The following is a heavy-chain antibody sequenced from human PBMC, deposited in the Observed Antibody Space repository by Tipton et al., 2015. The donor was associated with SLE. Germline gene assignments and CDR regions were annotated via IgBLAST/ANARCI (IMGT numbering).Heavy chain of an antibody. V-gene: IGHV3-11*04. J-gene: IGHJ5*02. CDR1: GFSIRDYY. D-gene: IGHD6-13*01. CDR3: ASSSGDCWYVGYSGS. CDR2: ISSNGKTI. Sequence: SLSLSCAASGFSIRDYYMNWIRQAPGKGLAWVSYISSNGKTIYYGDSVQGRFTISRDNAKNSLFLQMNSLRAGDTAVYYCASSSGDCWYVGYSGSWGQGKLVTVSS.